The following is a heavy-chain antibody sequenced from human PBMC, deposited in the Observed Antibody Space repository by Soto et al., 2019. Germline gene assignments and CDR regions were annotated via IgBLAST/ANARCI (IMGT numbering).Heavy chain of an antibody. Sequence: SETLSLTCAVSGGSISSSNWWSWVRQPPGKGLEWIGEIYHSGSTNYNPSLKSRVTISVDKSKNQFSLKLSSVTAADTAVYYCARATEPWLVPSTRGWFAPWGQGTLVTVSS. CDR2: IYHSGST. J-gene: IGHJ5*02. V-gene: IGHV4-4*02. CDR3: ARATEPWLVPSTRGWFAP. D-gene: IGHD6-19*01. CDR1: GGSISSSNW.